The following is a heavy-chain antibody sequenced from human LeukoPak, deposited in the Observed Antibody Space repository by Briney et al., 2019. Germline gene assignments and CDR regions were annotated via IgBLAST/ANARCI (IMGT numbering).Heavy chain of an antibody. J-gene: IGHJ6*02. V-gene: IGHV4-30-4*01. CDR3: ARTMVRGDTGYYYYGMDV. CDR2: IYYSGSS. D-gene: IGHD3-10*01. CDR1: GGSISSGDYY. Sequence: PSETLSLTCTVSGGSISSGDYYWSWIRQPPEKGLEWIGYIYYSGSSYYNPSLKSRVTISVDASKNQFSLKLSSVTAADTAVFYCARTMVRGDTGYYYYGMDVWGQGTTVTVSS.